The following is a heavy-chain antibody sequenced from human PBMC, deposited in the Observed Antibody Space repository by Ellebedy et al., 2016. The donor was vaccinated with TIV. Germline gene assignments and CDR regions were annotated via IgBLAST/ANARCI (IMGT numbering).Heavy chain of an antibody. CDR2: ISSDTLTT. J-gene: IGHJ4*02. CDR3: ARDMGRWLQFLGF. D-gene: IGHD5-24*01. CDR1: GFTFSSYN. V-gene: IGHV3-48*04. Sequence: GESLKISCAASGFTFSSYNIIRVRQAPGKGLEWISYISSDTLTTEYADSVKGRFTISRDNAKNSVYLQMKSLRAEDTAVYFCARDMGRWLQFLGFWGQGTLVTVSS.